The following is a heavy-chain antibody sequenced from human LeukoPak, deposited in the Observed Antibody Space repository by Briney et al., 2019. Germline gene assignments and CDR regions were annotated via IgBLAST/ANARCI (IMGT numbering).Heavy chain of an antibody. CDR2: ISSSSSYI. J-gene: IGHJ6*02. CDR3: ASPSDYGMDV. Sequence: TGGSLRLSCAASGFTLNSYWMSWVRQAPGKGLEWVSSISSSSSYIYYADSVKGRFTISRDNAKNSLYLQMNSLRAEDTAVYYCASPSDYGMDVWGQGTTVTVSS. CDR1: GFTLNSYW. V-gene: IGHV3-21*01.